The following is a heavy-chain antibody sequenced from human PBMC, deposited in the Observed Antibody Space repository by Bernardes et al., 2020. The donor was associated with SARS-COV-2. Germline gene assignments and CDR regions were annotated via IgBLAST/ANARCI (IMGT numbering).Heavy chain of an antibody. J-gene: IGHJ2*01. CDR2: IYYSGST. D-gene: IGHD3-10*01. CDR3: ARDLSNLVRRGFDR. V-gene: IGHV4-59*01. CDR1: GCSIGSYY. Sequence: SETLSLTCTVSGCSIGSYYWAWIRQPPGKGLEWIGYIYYSGSTNYNPSLKSRVTISVDRSQNQFSLNLSSVTPADTAVYYCARDLSNLVRRGFDRWGRGTLVTVSS.